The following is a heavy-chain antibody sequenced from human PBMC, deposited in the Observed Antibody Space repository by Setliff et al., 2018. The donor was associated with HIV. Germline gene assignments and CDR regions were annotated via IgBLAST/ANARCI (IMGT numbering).Heavy chain of an antibody. CDR3: GTAMYYYYGLDV. D-gene: IGHD2-2*01. V-gene: IGHV4-61*09. J-gene: IGHJ6*02. CDR2: FYTSGTT. Sequence: SETLSLTCSVSGGSLSSGSHYCTWLRQAAGKGLEWIGHFYTSGTTNYNPSLESRVTVSVDTSKNQFSLRLSSVTAADAAVYYCGTAMYYYYGLDVWGQGIRVTVSS. CDR1: GGSLSSGSHY.